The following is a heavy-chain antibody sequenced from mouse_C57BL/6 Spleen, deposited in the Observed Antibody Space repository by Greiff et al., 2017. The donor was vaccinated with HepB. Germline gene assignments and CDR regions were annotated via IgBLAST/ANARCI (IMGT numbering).Heavy chain of an antibody. CDR3: ARRDGSSSFDY. CDR1: GFTFSDYG. V-gene: IGHV5-17*01. D-gene: IGHD1-1*01. J-gene: IGHJ2*01. CDR2: ISSGSSTI. Sequence: DVMLVESGGGLVKPGGSLKLSCAASGFTFSDYGMHWVRQAPEKGLEWVAYISSGSSTIYYADTVKGRFTISRDNAKNTRFLQMTSLRSEDTAMYYCARRDGSSSFDYWGQGTTLTVSS.